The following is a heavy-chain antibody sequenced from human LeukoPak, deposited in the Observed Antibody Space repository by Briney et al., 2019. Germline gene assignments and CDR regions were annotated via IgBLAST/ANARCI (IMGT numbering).Heavy chain of an antibody. V-gene: IGHV4-61*02. CDR2: IYNSGTT. J-gene: IGHJ4*02. CDR1: GGSISSSSYY. D-gene: IGHD3-16*01. Sequence: SETLSLTCTVSGGSISSSSYYWSWIRQPAGKGLEWIGRIYNSGTTNYNPSLKSRVTISVDTSKNQFSLKLTSVTAADTAVYYCASGDFDLWGQGTLVTVSS. CDR3: ASGDFDL.